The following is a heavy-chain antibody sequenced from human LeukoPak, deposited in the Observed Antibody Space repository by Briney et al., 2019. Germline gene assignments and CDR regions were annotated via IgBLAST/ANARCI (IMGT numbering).Heavy chain of an antibody. CDR1: GYTFSSYG. CDR2: ITAYSGTT. J-gene: IGHJ4*02. CDR3: ARDSRDYGDYIDY. D-gene: IGHD4-17*01. V-gene: IGHV1-18*01. Sequence: ASVKVSCKTSGYTFSSYGLSWVRQAPGQGLEWMGWITAYSGTTRNAQKFQGRVTMTTDTSTSTAYIELRSLRSDDTAVYYCARDSRDYGDYIDYWGQGTLVTVSS.